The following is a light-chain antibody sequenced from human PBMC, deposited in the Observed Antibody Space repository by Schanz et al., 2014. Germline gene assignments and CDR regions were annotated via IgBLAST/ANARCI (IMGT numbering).Light chain of an antibody. CDR1: QSVSSSY. Sequence: EIVMTQSPATLSVSPGERVTLSCRASQSVSSSYLAWYQQKPGQAPRLLIHAASTRATGIADRFSGSASGTDFTLTISRLEPEDFAVYYCQQYGSSPWTFGQGTKVEMK. V-gene: IGKV3-20*01. CDR3: QQYGSSPWT. J-gene: IGKJ1*01. CDR2: AAS.